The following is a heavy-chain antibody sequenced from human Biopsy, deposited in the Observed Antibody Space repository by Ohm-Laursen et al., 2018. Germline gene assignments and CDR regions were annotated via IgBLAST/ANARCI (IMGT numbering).Heavy chain of an antibody. D-gene: IGHD2-15*01. CDR2: IKQDGSDI. CDR3: ARPLRPDY. V-gene: IGHV3-7*01. J-gene: IGHJ4*02. Sequence: SLRLSCAASGFTFSTYWMSWVRQAPGKGLEWVANIKQDGSDIYYVDSVKGRFTISRDNAKNSLYLQMDSLRAEDTAVYYCARPLRPDYWGQGTLVTVSS. CDR1: GFTFSTYW.